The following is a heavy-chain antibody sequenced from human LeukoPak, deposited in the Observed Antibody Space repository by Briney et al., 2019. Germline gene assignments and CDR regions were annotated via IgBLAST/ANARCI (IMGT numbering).Heavy chain of an antibody. CDR1: GFTFSSYT. Sequence: PGGSLRLSCAASGFTFSSYTMNWVRQAPGKGLECVSSISSSSTYIHYAASLQGRFTISRDNAKNSLDLQMSSLRAEDTAVYYCARWVTTPHHGLDVWGPGTTVTVSS. V-gene: IGHV3-21*04. CDR2: ISSSSTYI. CDR3: ARWVTTPHHGLDV. J-gene: IGHJ6*02. D-gene: IGHD4-17*01.